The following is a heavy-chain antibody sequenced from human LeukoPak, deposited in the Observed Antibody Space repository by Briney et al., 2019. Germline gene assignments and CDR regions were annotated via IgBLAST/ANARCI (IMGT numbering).Heavy chain of an antibody. Sequence: SETLSLTCTVSGGSISSSSYYWGWIRQPPGKGLEWIGSIYYSGSTYYNPSLKSRVTISVDTSKNQFSLKLSSVTAADTAVYYCARRSNMGTAMVMGYFDLWGRGTLVTVSS. V-gene: IGHV4-39*01. J-gene: IGHJ2*01. CDR1: GGSISSSSYY. CDR3: ARRSNMGTAMVMGYFDL. CDR2: IYYSGST. D-gene: IGHD5-18*01.